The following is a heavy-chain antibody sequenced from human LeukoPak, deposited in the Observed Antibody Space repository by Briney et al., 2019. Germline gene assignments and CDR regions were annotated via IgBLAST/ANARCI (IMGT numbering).Heavy chain of an antibody. V-gene: IGHV3-33*01. Sequence: RGSLRLSCVASGFIFSSYGMHWVRQAPGKGLEWVAVIWYDGSNKYYADSVKGRFTISRENSKNTLYLQMNSLRAEDTAVYYCARDEMGYSYPTYPYYWGQGTLVTVSS. J-gene: IGHJ4*02. CDR3: ARDEMGYSYPTYPYY. CDR1: GFIFSSYG. CDR2: IWYDGSNK. D-gene: IGHD5-18*01.